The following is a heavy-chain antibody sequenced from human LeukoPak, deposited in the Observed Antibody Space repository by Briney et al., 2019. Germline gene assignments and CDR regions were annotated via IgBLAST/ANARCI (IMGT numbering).Heavy chain of an antibody. D-gene: IGHD1-1*01. CDR2: INTDGSST. V-gene: IGHV3-74*01. CDR3: ARDMRDPSTTSYNWFDP. CDR1: GFTFSSYW. Sequence: GGSLRLSCAASGFTFSSYWMHWVRQAPGKGLVWVSRINTDGSSTSYADSVKGRFTISRDNAKNTLYLQMNSLRAEDTAVYYCARDMRDPSTTSYNWFDPWGQGTLVTVSS. J-gene: IGHJ5*02.